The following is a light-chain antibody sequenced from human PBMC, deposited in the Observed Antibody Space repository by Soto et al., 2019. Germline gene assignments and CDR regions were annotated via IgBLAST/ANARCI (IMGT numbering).Light chain of an antibody. J-gene: IGKJ4*01. Sequence: DVQMTQSPSSLSAFVGDRVTITCRASQGIAPYLAWFQQKPGKVPKLLIYATSTLQSWVPYRLSGSGSGTDFTLTINSLQPEDVGTYYCQKYNSAPLTFGGGTKVEIK. CDR3: QKYNSAPLT. V-gene: IGKV1-27*01. CDR2: ATS. CDR1: QGIAPY.